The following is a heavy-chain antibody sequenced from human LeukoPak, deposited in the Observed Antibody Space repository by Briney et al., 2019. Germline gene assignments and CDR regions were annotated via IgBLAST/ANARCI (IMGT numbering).Heavy chain of an antibody. CDR3: ARECYDILTGSLDY. CDR2: INPHSGGT. V-gene: IGHV1-2*02. D-gene: IGHD3-9*01. Sequence: ASVKVSCKASGYRFTGYYIHWVRQAPGQGLEWMGWINPHSGGTKFAQKFQGRVTMTRDTSISTAYMEVSRLRSDDAAVYYCARECYDILTGSLDYWGQGTLVTVSS. J-gene: IGHJ4*02. CDR1: GYRFTGYY.